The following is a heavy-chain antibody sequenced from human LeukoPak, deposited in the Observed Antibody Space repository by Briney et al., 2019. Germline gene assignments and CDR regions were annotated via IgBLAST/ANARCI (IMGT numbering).Heavy chain of an antibody. CDR1: GGSVSSTNW. Sequence: PSETLSLTCGVSGGSVSSTNWWTWIRQPPGKGLEGIGEVHLDGRTNFNPPLKRRLTMSVDLSENHVSLKLTPVTAADTAVYYCAREGGFYRPLDYSGQGTLVTVSS. V-gene: IGHV4-4*02. CDR2: VHLDGRT. D-gene: IGHD6-25*01. CDR3: AREGGFYRPLDY. J-gene: IGHJ4*02.